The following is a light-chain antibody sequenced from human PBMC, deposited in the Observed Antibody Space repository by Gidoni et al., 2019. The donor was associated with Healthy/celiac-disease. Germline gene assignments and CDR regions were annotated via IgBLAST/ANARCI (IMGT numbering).Light chain of an antibody. CDR2: QDS. V-gene: IGLV3-1*01. CDR3: QAWDSSTRV. Sequence: SSELPQPPSVSVSPGQTASITCSGDKLGDKYACWYQQTPGQSPVLVIYQDSKRPAGSPERFSGSNSGNTATLTISGTQAMDEADYYCQAWDSSTRVFGGGTKLTV. CDR1: KLGDKY. J-gene: IGLJ2*01.